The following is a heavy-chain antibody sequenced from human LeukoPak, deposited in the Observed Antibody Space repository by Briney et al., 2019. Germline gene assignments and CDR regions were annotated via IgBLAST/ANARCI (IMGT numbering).Heavy chain of an antibody. CDR1: GFTFSSYS. D-gene: IGHD3-22*01. V-gene: IGHV3-23*01. J-gene: IGHJ4*02. Sequence: GGSLRLSCAASGFTFSSYSMNWVRQAPGKGLEWVSAISGSGGSTYYADSVKGRFTISRDNSKNTLYLQMNSLRAEDTAVYYCAKLFVYDSSQPFDYWGQGTLVTVSS. CDR3: AKLFVYDSSQPFDY. CDR2: ISGSGGST.